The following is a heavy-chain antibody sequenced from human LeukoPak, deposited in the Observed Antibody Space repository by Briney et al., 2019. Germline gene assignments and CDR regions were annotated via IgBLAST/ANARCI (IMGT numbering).Heavy chain of an antibody. Sequence: SVKVSCKASGGTFSSYAISWVRQAPGQGLEWMGGIIPIFGTANYAQKFQGRVTITTDESTSTAYMELSSLRSEDTAVYYCAKYSIYIMKHNWFDPWGQGTLVTVSS. CDR2: IIPIFGTA. J-gene: IGHJ5*02. CDR1: GGTFSSYA. V-gene: IGHV1-69*05. D-gene: IGHD4-11*01. CDR3: AKYSIYIMKHNWFDP.